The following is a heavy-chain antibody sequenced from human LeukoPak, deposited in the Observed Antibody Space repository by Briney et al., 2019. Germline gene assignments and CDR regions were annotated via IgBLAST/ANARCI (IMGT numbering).Heavy chain of an antibody. CDR3: ATVMASYYYYGMDV. CDR1: GYSISSGYY. CDR2: IYHSGST. Sequence: SETLSLTCTVSGYSISSGYYWGWIRQPPGKGLEWIGSIYHSGSTYYNPSLKSRVTISVDTSKNQFSLKLSSVTAADTAVYYCATVMASYYYYGMDVWGQGTTVTVSS. V-gene: IGHV4-38-2*02. J-gene: IGHJ6*02. D-gene: IGHD5-24*01.